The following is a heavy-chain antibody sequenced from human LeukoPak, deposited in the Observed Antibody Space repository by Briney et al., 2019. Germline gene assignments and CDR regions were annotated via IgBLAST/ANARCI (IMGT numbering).Heavy chain of an antibody. V-gene: IGHV3-30*02. D-gene: IGHD6-13*01. CDR2: IRYDGSNK. CDR3: AKDGGGLIAAAGTLDY. Sequence: GRSLRLSCAASRFTFRNYAMHWVRQAPGKGLEWVAFIRYDGSNKYYADSVKGRFTISRDNSKNTLYLQMNSLRAEDTAVYYCAKDGGGLIAAAGTLDYWGQGTLVTVSS. J-gene: IGHJ4*02. CDR1: RFTFRNYA.